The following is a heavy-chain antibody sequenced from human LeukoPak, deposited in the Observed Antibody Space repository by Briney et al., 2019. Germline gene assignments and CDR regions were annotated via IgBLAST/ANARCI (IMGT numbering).Heavy chain of an antibody. D-gene: IGHD2-8*02. CDR3: AKGRLDPNLVLDY. CDR2: FSASGGRT. CDR1: GFTVNRNY. Sequence: GGSLRLSCAASGFTVNRNYMSWVRQAPGKGLEWVSSFSASGGRTYYADSVKGRFTISRDNSKNTLYLQLNSLRAEDTAVYFCAKGRLDPNLVLDYWGQGTLVTVSS. V-gene: IGHV3-23*01. J-gene: IGHJ4*02.